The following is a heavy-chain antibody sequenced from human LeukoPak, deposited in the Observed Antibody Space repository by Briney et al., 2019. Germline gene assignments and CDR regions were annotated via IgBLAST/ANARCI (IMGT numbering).Heavy chain of an antibody. V-gene: IGHV4-39*07. CDR2: VCYTGST. D-gene: IGHD3-16*01. J-gene: IGHJ6*03. Sequence: SETLSLTCTVCSDSINSTNYYWGWIRQSPGRGGGWLGTVCYTGSTHYNPSLETRVTISVDTSKNEFSIKLRSVTGADTAVYYCARSNNGGESYYFYYMDVWGKGTTVTVSS. CDR1: SDSINSTNYY. CDR3: ARSNNGGESYYFYYMDV.